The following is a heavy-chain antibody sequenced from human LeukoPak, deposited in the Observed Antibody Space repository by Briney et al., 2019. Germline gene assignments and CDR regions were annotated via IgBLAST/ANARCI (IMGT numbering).Heavy chain of an antibody. CDR2: IYHSGST. CDR1: GYSISSGYY. Sequence: SETLSLTCTVSGYSISSGYYWGWIRRPPGKGLEGIGSIYHSGSTYYNPSLKSRVTISVDTSKNQFSLKLSSVTAADTAVYYCARAYRAPWFGELLFYFDYWGQGTLVTVSS. J-gene: IGHJ4*02. D-gene: IGHD3-10*01. V-gene: IGHV4-38-2*02. CDR3: ARAYRAPWFGELLFYFDY.